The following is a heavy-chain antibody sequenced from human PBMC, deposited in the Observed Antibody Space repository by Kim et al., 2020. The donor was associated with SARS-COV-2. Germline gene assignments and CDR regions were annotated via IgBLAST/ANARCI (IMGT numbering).Heavy chain of an antibody. Sequence: GGSLRLSCTASGFTFGDYAMSWVRQAPGKGLEWVGFIRSKAYGGTTEYAASEKGRFTISRDDSKSIAYLQMNSLKTEDTAVYYCTAGSGSPLDYYYGMDVWGQGTTVTVSS. V-gene: IGHV3-49*04. CDR1: GFTFGDYA. D-gene: IGHD3-10*01. CDR3: TAGSGSPLDYYYGMDV. CDR2: IRSKAYGGTT. J-gene: IGHJ6*02.